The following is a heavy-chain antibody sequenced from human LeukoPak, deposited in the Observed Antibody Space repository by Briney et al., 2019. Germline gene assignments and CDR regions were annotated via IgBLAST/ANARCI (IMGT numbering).Heavy chain of an antibody. Sequence: GGSLRLSCAASGFTFSSYAMSWVRQAPGKGLEWVSAISGSGGSTYYADSVKGRFTISRDNSKNTLYLQMNSLRAEDTAVYYCARFLEWLPPPTYYGMDVWGQGTTVTVSS. CDR2: ISGSGGST. CDR3: ARFLEWLPPPTYYGMDV. V-gene: IGHV3-23*01. D-gene: IGHD3-3*01. CDR1: GFTFSSYA. J-gene: IGHJ6*02.